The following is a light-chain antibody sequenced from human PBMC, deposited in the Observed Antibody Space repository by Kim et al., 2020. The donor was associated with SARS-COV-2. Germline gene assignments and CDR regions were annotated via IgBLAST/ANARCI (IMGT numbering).Light chain of an antibody. CDR2: QES. J-gene: IGLJ2*01. CDR3: QAWDSSTAV. V-gene: IGLV3-1*01. CDR1: KLGDKY. Sequence: SSELTQPPSVSVSSGQTASITCPGDKLGDKYACWYQQKPGQSPVLVIYQESKRPSGIPERFSGSNSGNTATLTISRTQAMDEADYYCQAWDSSTAVFGGGTQLTVL.